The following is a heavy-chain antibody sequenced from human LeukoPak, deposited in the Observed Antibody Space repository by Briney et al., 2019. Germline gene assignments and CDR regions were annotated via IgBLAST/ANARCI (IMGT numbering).Heavy chain of an antibody. J-gene: IGHJ5*02. CDR1: GYTFTSYD. CDR3: ATAITATTPFDP. Sequence: ASVKVSCKASGYTFTSYDINWVRQATGQGLEWMGWMNPNSGNTGYAQKFQGRVTMTRNTSISTAYMELSSLRSEDTAVYYCATAITATTPFDPWGQGTLVTVSS. D-gene: IGHD5-24*01. CDR2: MNPNSGNT. V-gene: IGHV1-8*01.